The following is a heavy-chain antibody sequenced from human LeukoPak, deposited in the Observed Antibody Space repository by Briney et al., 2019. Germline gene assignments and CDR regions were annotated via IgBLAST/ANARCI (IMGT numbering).Heavy chain of an antibody. Sequence: GGSLRLSCAASGFTFSSYGMHWVRQAPGKGLEWVAVISYDGSNKYYADSVKGRFTISRDNSKNTLYLQMNSLRAEDTAVYYCEIRSYPPFDYWGQGTLVTVSS. CDR1: GFTFSSYG. CDR2: ISYDGSNK. CDR3: EIRSYPPFDY. V-gene: IGHV3-30*03. D-gene: IGHD3-16*01. J-gene: IGHJ4*02.